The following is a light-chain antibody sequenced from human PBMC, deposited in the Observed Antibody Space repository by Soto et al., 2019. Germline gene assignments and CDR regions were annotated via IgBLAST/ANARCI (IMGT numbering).Light chain of an antibody. CDR1: SSDIGAYNY. CDR2: EVS. CDR3: FSFTTDWTHV. Sequence: QSALTQPASVSGSPGQSITISCTGSSSDIGAYNYVSWFQQYPGKAPKLIISEVSNRPSGVSNRFSGSKSGTAASLTISGLQTEDEADYFCFSFTTDWTHVFGNGTKVTV. J-gene: IGLJ1*01. V-gene: IGLV2-14*01.